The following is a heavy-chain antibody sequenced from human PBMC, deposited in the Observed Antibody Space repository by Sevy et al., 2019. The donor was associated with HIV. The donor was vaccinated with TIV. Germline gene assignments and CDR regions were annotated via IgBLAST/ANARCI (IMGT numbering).Heavy chain of an antibody. CDR2: ISTSSSYT. CDR3: ARGFGNHDAVDI. Sequence: GGSLRLSCAASGFTFSDYYMSWIRQAPGKGLEWVSYISTSSSYTNYADSVKGRFTISRDNAKNSLYLQMNSLRAEDTAVYYCARGFGNHDAVDIWGQGTMVTVSS. V-gene: IGHV3-11*06. D-gene: IGHD3-3*01. J-gene: IGHJ3*02. CDR1: GFTFSDYY.